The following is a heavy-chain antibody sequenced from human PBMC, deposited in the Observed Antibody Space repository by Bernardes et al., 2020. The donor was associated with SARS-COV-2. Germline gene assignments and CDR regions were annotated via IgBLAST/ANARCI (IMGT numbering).Heavy chain of an antibody. D-gene: IGHD3-10*01. V-gene: IGHV5-51*01. CDR1: RYSFATYL. Sequence: GESLKISCKGSRYSFATYLIGWVRQMPGKGLEWMGIIYPDDSDTRYSPSFQGQVTISADKSISTAYLQWSSLKASDTAMYYCARRAFGDYYFDFWGQGTLVTVSS. J-gene: IGHJ4*02. CDR2: IYPDDSDT. CDR3: ARRAFGDYYFDF.